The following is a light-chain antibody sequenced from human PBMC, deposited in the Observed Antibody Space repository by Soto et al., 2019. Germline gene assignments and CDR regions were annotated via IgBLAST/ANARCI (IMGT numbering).Light chain of an antibody. V-gene: IGLV1-44*01. CDR2: GDN. Sequence: QSVLTQPPSASGTPGQRVTISCSGSSSNIGSNTVNWYQQLPGTAPKLLIRGDNQRPSGVPDRFSGSNSGTSASLAISGLQSEDEADYYCATWDDSLNGYVFGTGTKLTVL. CDR1: SSNIGSNT. CDR3: ATWDDSLNGYV. J-gene: IGLJ1*01.